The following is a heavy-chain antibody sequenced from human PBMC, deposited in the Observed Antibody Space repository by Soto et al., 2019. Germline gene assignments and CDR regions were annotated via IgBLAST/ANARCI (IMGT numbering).Heavy chain of an antibody. CDR2: MYYSGDT. CDR3: FGHYDSSFDY. J-gene: IGHJ4*02. V-gene: IGHV4-30-4*01. D-gene: IGHD3-22*01. Sequence: PSETLSLTGTVSGGSVNSYGYYWTWIRQSPGKGLEWIGSMYYSGDTYHNPSLKSRVSLSVDTSNDQFSLNLTSVTAADTAVYFCFGHYDSSFDYWGRGTLVTVSS. CDR1: GGSVNSYGYY.